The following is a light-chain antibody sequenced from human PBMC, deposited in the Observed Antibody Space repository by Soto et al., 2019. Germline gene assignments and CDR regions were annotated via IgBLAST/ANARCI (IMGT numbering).Light chain of an antibody. V-gene: IGKV3-15*01. CDR2: SSS. Sequence: EILLPQSPATLSVSAGARATLSCRASQSVSRNVAWYQQKPGQAPRLLIYSSSPRASGIPARFSGSGSGTEFTLTLRSLQSEDCAVYDCQQYNNWPLTFGGGTKVDIK. J-gene: IGKJ4*01. CDR1: QSVSRN. CDR3: QQYNNWPLT.